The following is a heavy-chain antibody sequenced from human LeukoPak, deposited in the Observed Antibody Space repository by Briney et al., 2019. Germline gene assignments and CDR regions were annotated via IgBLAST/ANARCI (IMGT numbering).Heavy chain of an antibody. J-gene: IGHJ4*02. V-gene: IGHV4-59*08. Sequence: PSETLSLTCTVSGGSSRSYYWSWIRQPPGKGLEWIGYIYYSGSTNYNPSLKSRVTISVDTSKNQFSLKVSSVTAADTAIYYCARAVSGRFDYWGRGTLVTVSS. CDR2: IYYSGST. D-gene: IGHD6-19*01. CDR3: ARAVSGRFDY. CDR1: GGSSRSYY.